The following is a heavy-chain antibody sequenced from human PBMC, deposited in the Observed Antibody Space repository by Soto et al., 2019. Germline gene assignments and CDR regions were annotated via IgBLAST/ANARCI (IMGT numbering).Heavy chain of an antibody. CDR2: IWYDGSNK. D-gene: IGHD3-9*01. CDR1: GFTFSSYG. Sequence: GGSLRLSCAASGFTFSSYGMHWVRQAPGKGLEWVAVIWYDGSNKYYADSVKGRFTISRDNSKNTLYLQMNSLRAEDTAVYYCARDDAPVLRYFDWPFDYWGQGTLVTVSS. CDR3: ARDDAPVLRYFDWPFDY. J-gene: IGHJ4*02. V-gene: IGHV3-33*01.